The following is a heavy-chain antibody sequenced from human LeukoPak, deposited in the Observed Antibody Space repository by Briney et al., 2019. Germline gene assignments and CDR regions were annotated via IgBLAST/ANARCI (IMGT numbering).Heavy chain of an antibody. D-gene: IGHD4-11*01. CDR1: GFTFSTYD. J-gene: IGHJ5*01. CDR2: TDTSGDT. CDR3: ARGLPGGLDP. Sequence: PGGSLRLSCAASGFTFSTYDMHWVRQATGKGLEWVSSTDTSGDTYYLGSVKGRFTISRENAKSSLYLQMNSLRAGDTAVYYCARGLPGGLDPWGQGTLVTVSS. V-gene: IGHV3-13*04.